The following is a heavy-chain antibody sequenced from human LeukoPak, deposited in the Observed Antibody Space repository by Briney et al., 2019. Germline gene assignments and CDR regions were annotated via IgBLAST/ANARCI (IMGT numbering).Heavy chain of an antibody. V-gene: IGHV4-39*07. D-gene: IGHD6-13*01. Sequence: SETLSLTCSVYGGSMSSSSYYWDWIRQPPGKGLEWIGNIHYNGNTYYNPSLKSRVTISVDTSKNQFSLKLSSVTAADTAVFYCAREGDSSSVGSFDPWGRGTLVTVSS. CDR2: IHYNGNT. CDR3: AREGDSSSVGSFDP. CDR1: GGSMSSSSYY. J-gene: IGHJ5*02.